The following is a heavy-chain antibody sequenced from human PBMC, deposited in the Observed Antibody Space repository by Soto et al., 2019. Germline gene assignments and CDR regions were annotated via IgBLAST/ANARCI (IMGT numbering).Heavy chain of an antibody. V-gene: IGHV3-23*01. CDR2: ISGSGGST. Sequence: GSLRLSCAASGFTFSSYAMSWVRQAPGKGLEWVSAISGSGGSTYYADSVKGRFTISRDNSKNTLYLQMNSLRAEDTAVYYCARATYYDFWSGSPPPAKNYYYGMDVWRQGTTVTVSS. D-gene: IGHD3-3*01. CDR3: ARATYYDFWSGSPPPAKNYYYGMDV. CDR1: GFTFSSYA. J-gene: IGHJ6*02.